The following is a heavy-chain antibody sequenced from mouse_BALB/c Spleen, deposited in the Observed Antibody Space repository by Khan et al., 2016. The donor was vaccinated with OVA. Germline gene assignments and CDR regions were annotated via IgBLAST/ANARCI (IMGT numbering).Heavy chain of an antibody. CDR2: ISYSDVT. CDR1: GYSITSGYA. J-gene: IGHJ2*01. Sequence: VQLQQSGPGLVKPSQSLSLTCTVTGYSITSGYAWNWIRQFPGNKLEWMGYISYSDVTNYNPSLKSRISITRDTSKNEFFLQLNSVTTEDTATYYCARGNYSGHYFDYWGQGTTLTVSS. CDR3: ARGNYSGHYFDY. V-gene: IGHV3-2*02. D-gene: IGHD1-1*01.